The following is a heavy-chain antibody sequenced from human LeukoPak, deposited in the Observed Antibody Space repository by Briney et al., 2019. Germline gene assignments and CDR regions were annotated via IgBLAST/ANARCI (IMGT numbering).Heavy chain of an antibody. CDR1: GYTFTSYD. V-gene: IGHV1-8*03. J-gene: IGHJ3*02. CDR3: ASSGYCSSTSCMRHDAFDI. Sequence: ASVKVSCKASGYTFTSYDINWVRQATGQGLEWMGWMNPNSGNTGYAQKFQGRVTITRNTSISTAYMELSSLRSEDTAVYYCASSGYCSSTSCMRHDAFDIWGQGTMVTVSS. CDR2: MNPNSGNT. D-gene: IGHD2-2*01.